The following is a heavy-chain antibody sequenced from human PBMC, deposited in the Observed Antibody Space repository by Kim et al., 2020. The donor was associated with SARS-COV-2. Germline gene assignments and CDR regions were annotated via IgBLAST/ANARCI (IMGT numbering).Heavy chain of an antibody. V-gene: IGHV3-23*01. Sequence: GGSLRLSCAASGFTFSSYAMSWVRQAPGKGLEWVSAISGSGGSTYYADSVKGRFTISRDNSKNTLYLQMNSLRAEDTAVYYCAKGAILTGYDARDASYFQHWGQGTLVTVSS. CDR1: GFTFSSYA. J-gene: IGHJ1*01. CDR3: AKGAILTGYDARDASYFQH. D-gene: IGHD3-9*01. CDR2: ISGSGGST.